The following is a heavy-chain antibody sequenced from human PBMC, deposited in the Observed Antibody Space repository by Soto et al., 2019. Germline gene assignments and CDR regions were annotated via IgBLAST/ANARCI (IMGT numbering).Heavy chain of an antibody. CDR3: TRRGSPNPEVDV. CDR2: IRSKANSYAT. D-gene: IGHD1-26*01. J-gene: IGHJ6*02. CDR1: GFTFSDST. V-gene: IGHV3-73*01. Sequence: GGSLRLSCAASGFTFSDSTMHWVRQASGKGLEWVGRIRSKANSYATAYAAAVKDRFTISRDDSKNTAYLQMNSLKTEDTAVYYRTRRGSPNPEVDVWGQGTTVTVSS.